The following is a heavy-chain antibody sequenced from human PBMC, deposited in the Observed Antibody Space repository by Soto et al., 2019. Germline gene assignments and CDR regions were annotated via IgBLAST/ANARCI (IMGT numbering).Heavy chain of an antibody. CDR1: GFTFSSYG. CDR2: ISYDGSNK. D-gene: IGHD3-10*01. CDR3: TKESELWLGWYFHL. V-gene: IGHV3-30*18. J-gene: IGHJ2*01. Sequence: QVQLVESGGGVVQPGRSLRLSCAASGFTFSSYGMHWVRQAPGKGLEWVAVISYDGSNKYYADSVKGRFTISRDNSKNTLYLQMNRMRAAERAVYYCTKESELWLGWYFHLWGGVPMVTV.